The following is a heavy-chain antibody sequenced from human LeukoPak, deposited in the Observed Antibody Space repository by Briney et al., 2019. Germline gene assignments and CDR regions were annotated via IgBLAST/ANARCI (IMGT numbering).Heavy chain of an antibody. V-gene: IGHV3-53*01. CDR2: IYSGGST. D-gene: IGHD3-10*01. Sequence: AGSLTLSCAASGVTVSSNYMSWVRQAPGKGLEWVSVIYSGGSTYYADSVKGRFTISRDNSKNTLYLQMNSLRAEDTAVYYCASGKTMVRGVIINGMDVWGHGTTVTVSS. CDR3: ASGKTMVRGVIINGMDV. J-gene: IGHJ6*02. CDR1: GVTVSSNY.